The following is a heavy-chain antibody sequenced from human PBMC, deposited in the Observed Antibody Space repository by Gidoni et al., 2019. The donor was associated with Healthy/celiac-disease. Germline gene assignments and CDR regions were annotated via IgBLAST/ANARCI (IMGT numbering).Heavy chain of an antibody. J-gene: IGHJ3*02. V-gene: IGHV3-9*01. CDR3: AKDIRSLWFGELLSGYAFDI. D-gene: IGHD3-10*01. CDR2: ISWNSGSI. Sequence: EVQLVESGGGLVQPGRSLRLSCAASGFTFDDYAMQWVRQAPGKGLEWVSCISWNSGSIGYADSVNGRFTISRDNAKNSLYLQMNSLRAEDTALYYCAKDIRSLWFGELLSGYAFDIWGQGTMVTVSS. CDR1: GFTFDDYA.